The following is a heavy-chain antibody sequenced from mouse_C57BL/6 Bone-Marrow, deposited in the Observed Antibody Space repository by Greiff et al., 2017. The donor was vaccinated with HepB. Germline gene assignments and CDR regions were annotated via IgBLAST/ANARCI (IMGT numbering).Heavy chain of an antibody. D-gene: IGHD1-1*01. Sequence: QVQLQQPGAELVKPGASVKLSCKASGYTFTSYWMHWVKQRPGQGLEWIGMIHPNSGITNYNEKFKSKATLTVDKSSSTAYMQLSSLTSEDSAVYYCSRQILRYYAMDYWGQGTSVTVSS. CDR3: SRQILRYYAMDY. V-gene: IGHV1-64*01. J-gene: IGHJ4*01. CDR1: GYTFTSYW. CDR2: IHPNSGIT.